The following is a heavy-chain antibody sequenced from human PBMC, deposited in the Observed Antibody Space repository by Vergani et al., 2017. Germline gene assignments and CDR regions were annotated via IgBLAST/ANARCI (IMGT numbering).Heavy chain of an antibody. CDR2: IRHDGSKK. CDR1: GFTFSTYV. Sequence: QVQLVESGGGVVQPGGSLRLSCEASGFTFSTYVMHWVRQAPGKGLEWVAYIRHDGSKKFYTESVEGRFTISRDNSNNIVYLQMNSLRDEDTAVYYCARDGAGTIDFDYWGQGSLVSVSS. V-gene: IGHV3-30*02. CDR3: ARDGAGTIDFDY. J-gene: IGHJ4*02. D-gene: IGHD1-26*01.